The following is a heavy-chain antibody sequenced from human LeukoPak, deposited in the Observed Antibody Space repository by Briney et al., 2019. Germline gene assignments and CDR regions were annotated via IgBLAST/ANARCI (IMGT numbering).Heavy chain of an antibody. J-gene: IGHJ5*02. V-gene: IGHV3-7*01. CDR1: GFTFSSYW. CDR2: INHNGNVN. CDR3: ARGAWYGIS. D-gene: IGHD6-13*01. Sequence: GGSLRLSCAASGFTFSSYWMNWARQAPGKGLEWVASINHNGNVNYYVDSVKGRFTISRDNAKNSLDLQMNSLRAEDTAVYYCARGAWYGISWGQGTLVTVSS.